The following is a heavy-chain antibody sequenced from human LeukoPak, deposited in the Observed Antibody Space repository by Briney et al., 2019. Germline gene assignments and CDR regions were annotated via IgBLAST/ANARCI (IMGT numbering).Heavy chain of an antibody. CDR1: GGSFSGYY. Sequence: PSETLSLTCAVYGGSFSGYYWSWIRQPPGKGLEWIGEINHSGSTNYNPSLKSRVTISVDTSKNQFSLKLSSVTAADTAVYYCAREIWGELGQLWFDPWGQGTLVTVSS. V-gene: IGHV4-34*01. J-gene: IGHJ5*02. CDR3: AREIWGELGQLWFDP. CDR2: INHSGST. D-gene: IGHD1-26*01.